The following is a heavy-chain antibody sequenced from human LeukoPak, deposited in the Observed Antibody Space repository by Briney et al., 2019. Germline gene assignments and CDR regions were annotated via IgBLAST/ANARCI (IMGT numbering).Heavy chain of an antibody. J-gene: IGHJ4*02. Sequence: GASVKVSCKASGYTFTGYYMHWVRQAPGQGLEWMGRINPNSGDTNYAQRFQGRVTMTRDTSISTAYMELSRLRSDDTAVYYCASGGRYDSLDYFDYWGQGTLVTVSS. CDR1: GYTFTGYY. D-gene: IGHD3-22*01. CDR2: INPNSGDT. CDR3: ASGGRYDSLDYFDY. V-gene: IGHV1-2*06.